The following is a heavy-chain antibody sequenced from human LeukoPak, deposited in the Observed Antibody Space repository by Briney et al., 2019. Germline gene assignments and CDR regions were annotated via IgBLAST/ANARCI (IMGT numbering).Heavy chain of an antibody. J-gene: IGHJ4*02. Sequence: SETLSLTCAVYGGSFSGYYWSWIRQPPGKGLEWIGEIYHSGSTNYNPSLKSRVTISVDKSKNQFSLKLSSVTAADTAVYYCARMQAAAGNFDYWGQGTLVTVSS. CDR3: ARMQAAAGNFDY. D-gene: IGHD6-13*01. CDR1: GGSFSGYY. CDR2: IYHSGST. V-gene: IGHV4-34*01.